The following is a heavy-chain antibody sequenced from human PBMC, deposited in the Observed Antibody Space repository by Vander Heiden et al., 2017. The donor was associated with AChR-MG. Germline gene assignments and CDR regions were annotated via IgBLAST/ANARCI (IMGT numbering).Heavy chain of an antibody. CDR3: ASSSIAVAGTHFDY. V-gene: IGHV4-59*01. J-gene: IGHJ4*02. CDR2: IYYSGNT. D-gene: IGHD6-13*01. Sequence: QVQLQESGPGLVKPSETLSLTCTVSGGSISSYYWTWIRQPPGKGLEWIGFIYYSGNTNYNPSLKSRVTISVDTSKNQFSLKLSSVTAADTAVYYCASSSIAVAGTHFDYWGQGTLVTVSS. CDR1: GGSISSYY.